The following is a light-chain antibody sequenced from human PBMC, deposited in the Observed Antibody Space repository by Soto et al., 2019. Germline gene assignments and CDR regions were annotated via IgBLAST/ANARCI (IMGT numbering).Light chain of an antibody. CDR1: TSNIGNNS. J-gene: IGLJ3*02. Sequence: QSVLTQPPSASGTLGQRVTISCSGSTSNIGNNSVNWYQHLPATAPNLLIYDNNQRPSEVPDRFSGSRSGTSASLAISGLQFEDEAEYCCATWDDNLNIGVFGAGTKLTVL. V-gene: IGLV1-44*01. CDR3: ATWDDNLNIGV. CDR2: DNN.